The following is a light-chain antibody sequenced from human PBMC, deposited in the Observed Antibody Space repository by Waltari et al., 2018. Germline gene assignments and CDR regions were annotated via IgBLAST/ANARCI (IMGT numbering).Light chain of an antibody. CDR3: MQGKQWPFT. J-gene: IGKJ3*01. Sequence: DVVMTQSPLSLPVTLGQPASISCRSSQSLVNSAGNTYLNWFQQRPGASPRRLIYSVSNRDSGVPDRFSGSGSGTDFTLKISRVEAEDVGVYYCMQGKQWPFTFGPGTKVEIK. V-gene: IGKV2-30*01. CDR2: SVS. CDR1: QSLVNSAGNTY.